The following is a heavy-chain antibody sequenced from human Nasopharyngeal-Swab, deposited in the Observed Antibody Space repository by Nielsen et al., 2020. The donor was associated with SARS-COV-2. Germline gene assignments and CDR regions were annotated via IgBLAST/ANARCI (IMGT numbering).Heavy chain of an antibody. D-gene: IGHD3-22*01. V-gene: IGHV4-39*01. J-gene: IGHJ5*02. CDR3: ASYYYDSRDYSYWFDP. CDR2: FSYSGTT. Sequence: SETLSLTCTVSGDSISSNSYYWGWIRQSPGKGLEWIGSFSYSGTTYFNPSLKSRVTISVDTSKNQFSVKLSSVTAADTAVYYCASYYYDSRDYSYWFDPWGQGTLVTVSS. CDR1: GDSISSNSYY.